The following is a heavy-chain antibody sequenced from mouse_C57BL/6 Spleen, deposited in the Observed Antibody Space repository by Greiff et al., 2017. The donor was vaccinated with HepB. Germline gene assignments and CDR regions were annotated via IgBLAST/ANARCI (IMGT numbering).Heavy chain of an antibody. CDR3: ASYGYYLYYFDY. Sequence: VQLQQSDAELVKPGASVKISCKVSGYTFTDHTIHWMKQRPEQGLEWIGYIYPRDGSTKYNDKFKGKATLTADKSSSTAYMQLNSLTSEDSAVSFCASYGYYLYYFDYWGQGTTLTVSS. CDR2: IYPRDGST. V-gene: IGHV1-78*01. J-gene: IGHJ2*01. CDR1: GYTFTDHT. D-gene: IGHD2-3*01.